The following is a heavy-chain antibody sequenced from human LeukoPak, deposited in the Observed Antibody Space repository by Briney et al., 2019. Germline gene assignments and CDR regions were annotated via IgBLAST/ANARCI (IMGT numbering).Heavy chain of an antibody. D-gene: IGHD5-24*01. CDR1: GGTFSSYA. V-gene: IGHV1-69*13. CDR2: IIPIFGTA. CDR3: ARDFDGYKPFDY. Sequence: PSVKVSCKASGGTFSSYAISWVRQAPGQGLEWMGGIIPIFGTANYAQKFQGRVTITADESTSTAYMELSRPRSDDTAVYYCARDFDGYKPFDYWGQGTLVTVSS. J-gene: IGHJ4*02.